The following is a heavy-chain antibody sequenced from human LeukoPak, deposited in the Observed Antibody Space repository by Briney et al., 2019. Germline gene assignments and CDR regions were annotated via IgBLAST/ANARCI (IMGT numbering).Heavy chain of an antibody. D-gene: IGHD1-26*01. V-gene: IGHV4-34*01. J-gene: IGHJ4*02. CDR3: ARGSGSYYSGAFNI. CDR1: GGSFSGYY. CDR2: INHSGST. Sequence: SETLSLTCAVYGGSFSGYYWSWIRQPPGKGLEWIGEINHSGSTNYNPSLKSRLTISVDTSKNQFSLKLSSVTAADTAVYFCARGSGSYYSGAFNIWGQGTLVTVSS.